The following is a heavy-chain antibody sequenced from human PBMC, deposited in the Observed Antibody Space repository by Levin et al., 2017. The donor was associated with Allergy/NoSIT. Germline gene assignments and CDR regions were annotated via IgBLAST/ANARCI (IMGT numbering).Heavy chain of an antibody. CDR1: GFTFSSYG. V-gene: IGHV3-30*18. J-gene: IGHJ6*02. D-gene: IGHD3-3*01. Sequence: GESLKISCAASGFTFSSYGMHWVRQAPGKGLEWVAVISYDGSNKYYADSVKGRFTISRDNSKNTLYLQMNSLRAEDTAVYYCAKDHYDFWSGHVGPHYGMDVWGQGTTVTVSS. CDR3: AKDHYDFWSGHVGPHYGMDV. CDR2: ISYDGSNK.